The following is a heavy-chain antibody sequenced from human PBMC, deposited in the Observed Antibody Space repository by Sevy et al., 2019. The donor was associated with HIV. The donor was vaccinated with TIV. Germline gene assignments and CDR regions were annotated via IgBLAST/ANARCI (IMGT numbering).Heavy chain of an antibody. CDR1: GFTFSSYA. V-gene: IGHV3-64D*06. J-gene: IGHJ5*02. Sequence: GSLRLSCSASGFTFSSYAMHWVRQAPGKGLEYVSAISSNGGSTYYADSVKGRFTISRDNSKNTLYLQMSSLRAEDTAVYYCVNSGYSSSWYVWFDPWGQGTLVTVSS. CDR2: ISSNGGST. CDR3: VNSGYSSSWYVWFDP. D-gene: IGHD6-13*01.